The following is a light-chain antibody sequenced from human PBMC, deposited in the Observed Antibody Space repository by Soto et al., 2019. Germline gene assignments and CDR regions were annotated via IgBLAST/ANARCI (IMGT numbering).Light chain of an antibody. J-gene: IGLJ1*01. CDR3: VSYTSSTTYV. Sequence: QSALTHPASVSYSPGHSITISCTGTISYVGGSNFFSCYQQHTGKPPKLIIYYVANRPSGVSNRFSGSKSGRTASLIISRLQTEDEADYYCVSYTSSTTYVFGTWTKVPVL. V-gene: IGLV2-14*03. CDR2: YVA. CDR1: ISYVGGSNF.